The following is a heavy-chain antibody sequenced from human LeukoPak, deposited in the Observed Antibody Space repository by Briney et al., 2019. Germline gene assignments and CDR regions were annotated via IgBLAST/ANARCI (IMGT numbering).Heavy chain of an antibody. CDR2: IYNSGST. V-gene: IGHV4-31*03. CDR3: ARAGTPVVPAANNWFDP. J-gene: IGHJ5*02. D-gene: IGHD2-2*01. Sequence: PSETLSLTCTVSGGAISSGVYYWTWVRQHPGKGLEWIGCIYNSGSTYYNPSFKSRVSLSVDTAKNQFSLRLSSVTAADTAVYYCARAGTPVVPAANNWFDPWGQGTLVTVSS. CDR1: GGAISSGVYY.